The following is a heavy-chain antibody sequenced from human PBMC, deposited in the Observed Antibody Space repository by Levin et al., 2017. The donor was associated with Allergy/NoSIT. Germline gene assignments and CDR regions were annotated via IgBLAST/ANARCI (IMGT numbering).Heavy chain of an antibody. CDR2: ISSSSSYI. D-gene: IGHD3-22*01. CDR3: ARDRLGSGGYDDY. J-gene: IGHJ4*02. V-gene: IGHV3-21*01. Sequence: PSETLSLTCAASGFTFSSYSMNWVRQAPGKGLEWVSSISSSSSYIYYADSVKGRFTISRDNAKNSLYLQMNSLRAEDTAVYYCARDRLGSGGYDDYWGQGTLVTVSS. CDR1: GFTFSSYS.